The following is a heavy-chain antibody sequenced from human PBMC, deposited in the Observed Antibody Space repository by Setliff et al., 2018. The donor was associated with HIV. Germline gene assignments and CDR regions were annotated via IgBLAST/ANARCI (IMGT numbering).Heavy chain of an antibody. D-gene: IGHD4-17*01. V-gene: IGHV1-2*06. Sequence: ASVKVSCKASGYTFSDYFIHWVRQAPGQALECMGRINPNSGVTTYAQNFQGRVAMTRDTSINTSYLELTRLRSDDTAVYYCASTGRLVFDYWGRGIFVTAPQ. J-gene: IGHJ4*02. CDR1: GYTFSDYF. CDR3: ASTGRLVFDY. CDR2: INPNSGVT.